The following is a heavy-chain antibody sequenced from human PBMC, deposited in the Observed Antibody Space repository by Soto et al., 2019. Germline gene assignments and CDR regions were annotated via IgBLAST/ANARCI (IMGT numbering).Heavy chain of an antibody. J-gene: IGHJ5*02. CDR2: VYKSEST. D-gene: IGHD3-9*01. CDR3: ARGGIVLRYFDWLSSWFDP. Sequence: SETLSLTCTVSGGSVSSGSYYWTWIRQPPGKGLEWIGFVYKSESTNYNPSLKSRVTISVDTSKNQFSLKLSSVTAADTAVYYCARGGIVLRYFDWLSSWFDPWGQGTLVTVSS. CDR1: GGSVSSGSYY. V-gene: IGHV4-61*01.